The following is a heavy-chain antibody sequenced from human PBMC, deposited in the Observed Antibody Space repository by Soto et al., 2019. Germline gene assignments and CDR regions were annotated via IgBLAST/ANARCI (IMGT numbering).Heavy chain of an antibody. V-gene: IGHV3-23*01. J-gene: IGHJ4*02. CDR1: GFTFSIYT. Sequence: EVQLSESGGGLVQPGGSLRLSCAASGFTFSIYTMTWVRQAPGKGLEWGSTIFNNADGTYYADSVKGRFTISRDNSKNTLFLQMNSLRFEDTAMYYCAKGGWLDYFGQGTVVTVSS. CDR2: IFNNADGT. D-gene: IGHD6-19*01. CDR3: AKGGWLDY.